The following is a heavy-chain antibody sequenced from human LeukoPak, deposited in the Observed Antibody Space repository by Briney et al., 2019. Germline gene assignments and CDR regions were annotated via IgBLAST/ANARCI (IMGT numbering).Heavy chain of an antibody. V-gene: IGHV4-39*07. CDR1: GGSISSSSYY. CDR2: INHSGST. D-gene: IGHD6-13*01. Sequence: PSETLSLTCTVSGGSISSSSYYWSWIRQPPGKGLEWIGEINHSGSTNYNPSLKSRVTISVDTSKNQFSLKLSSVTAADTAVYYCARGAWQHLNWFDPWGQGTLVTVSS. J-gene: IGHJ5*02. CDR3: ARGAWQHLNWFDP.